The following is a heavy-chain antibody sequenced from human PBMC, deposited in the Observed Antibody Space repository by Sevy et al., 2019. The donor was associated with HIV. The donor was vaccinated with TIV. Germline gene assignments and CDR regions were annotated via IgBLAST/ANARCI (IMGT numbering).Heavy chain of an antibody. V-gene: IGHV1-46*01. CDR1: GYTFTSYY. J-gene: IGHJ3*02. CDR3: ARDLSEDTAMVGAFDI. CDR2: INPSGGST. Sequence: ASVKVSCKASGYTFTSYYMHWVRQAPGQGLEWMGIINPSGGSTSYAQKFQGRVTMTRDTSTSTVYMELSSLRSEDTAVYYCARDLSEDTAMVGAFDIWGQGTMVTVSS. D-gene: IGHD5-18*01.